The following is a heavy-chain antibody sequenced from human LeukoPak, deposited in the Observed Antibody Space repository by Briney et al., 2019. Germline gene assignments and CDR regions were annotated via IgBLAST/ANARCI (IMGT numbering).Heavy chain of an antibody. V-gene: IGHV4-34*01. CDR3: VRRWIAWFDY. J-gene: IGHJ4*02. D-gene: IGHD5-12*01. Sequence: SETLSLTCAVYGGSFSGYYWSWIRQPPGKGLEWIGEINHSGSTNYNPSLKSRVTISVDTSKNQFSLKLSSVTAADTAVYYCVRRWIAWFDYWGQGTLVTVSS. CDR1: GGSFSGYY. CDR2: INHSGST.